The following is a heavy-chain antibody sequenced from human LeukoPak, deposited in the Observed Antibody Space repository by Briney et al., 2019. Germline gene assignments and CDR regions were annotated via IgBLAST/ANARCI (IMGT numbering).Heavy chain of an antibody. CDR3: ARDYSTKMATITDI. J-gene: IGHJ4*02. D-gene: IGHD2/OR15-2a*01. Sequence: ASVKVSCKASGYTFFYYGISWLRQAPGQGLEWVGWVGPYNGNTQYSQKLQGRVILTTDTLTNTAFMELTSLSPDDTAIYYCARDYSTKMATITDIWGQGTLVAVSS. V-gene: IGHV1-18*01. CDR2: VGPYNGNT. CDR1: GYTFFYYG.